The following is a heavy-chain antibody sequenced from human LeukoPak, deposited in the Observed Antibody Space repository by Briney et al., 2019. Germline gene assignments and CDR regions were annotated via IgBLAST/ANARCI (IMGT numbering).Heavy chain of an antibody. CDR1: GYTFTSYD. D-gene: IGHD4-23*01. V-gene: IGHV1-8*01. CDR3: ARGDYGGNGGNWFDP. Sequence: GASVKVSCTASGYTFTSYDINWVRQATGQGLEWMGWMNPNSGNTGYAQKFEGRVTMTRNTSISTAYMELSSLRSEDTAVYYCARGDYGGNGGNWFDPWGQGTLVTVSS. CDR2: MNPNSGNT. J-gene: IGHJ5*02.